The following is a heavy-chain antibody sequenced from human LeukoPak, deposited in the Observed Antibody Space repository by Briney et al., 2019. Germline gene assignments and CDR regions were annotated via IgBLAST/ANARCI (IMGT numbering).Heavy chain of an antibody. Sequence: GASVKVSCKASGYTFTSYGISWVRQAPGQGLEWMGWISAYNGNTNYAQKLQGRVTMTTDTSTSTAYMELRSLRSDDPAVYYCARDYIVVVPAALDYWGQGTLVTVSS. V-gene: IGHV1-18*04. D-gene: IGHD2-2*01. J-gene: IGHJ4*02. CDR1: GYTFTSYG. CDR3: ARDYIVVVPAALDY. CDR2: ISAYNGNT.